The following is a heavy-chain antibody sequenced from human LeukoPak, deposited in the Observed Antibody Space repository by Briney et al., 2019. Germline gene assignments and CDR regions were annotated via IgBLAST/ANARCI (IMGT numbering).Heavy chain of an antibody. CDR2: IKQDGSEK. CDR1: GFTFSSYW. D-gene: IGHD2-21*02. Sequence: EGSLRLSCAASGFTFSSYWMSWVRQAPGKGLEWVANIKQDGSEKYYVDSVKGRFTISRDNAKNSLDLQMNSLRAEDTAVYYCAREMVVTATSFDYWGQGTLVTVSS. CDR3: AREMVVTATSFDY. J-gene: IGHJ4*02. V-gene: IGHV3-7*01.